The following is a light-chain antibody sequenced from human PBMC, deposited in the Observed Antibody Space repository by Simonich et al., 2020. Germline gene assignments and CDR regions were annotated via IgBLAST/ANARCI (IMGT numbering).Light chain of an antibody. J-gene: IGKJ1*01. V-gene: IGKV3-15*01. CDR3: QQYNNWPPWT. CDR2: GAS. CDR1: QSVSGN. Sequence: EIVMTQSPATLSVSTGERATLSCRASQSVSGNLAWYQQKPGQAPRLLIYGASTRATGIPARVSGSGSGTEFTLTISSMQSEDFAVYYCQQYNNWPPWTFGQGTKVEIK.